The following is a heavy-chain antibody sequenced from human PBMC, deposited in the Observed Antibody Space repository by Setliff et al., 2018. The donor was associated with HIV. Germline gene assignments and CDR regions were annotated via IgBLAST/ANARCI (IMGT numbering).Heavy chain of an antibody. CDR1: GVSVNNDDDY. CDR3: ARQVGEGKWYLDS. V-gene: IGHV4-39*01. J-gene: IGHJ4*01. Sequence: SLTCAVSGVSVNNDDDYWGWVRQPPGKGLEWIAIIHQSGTAHKRPSLKSRVTISIDTSENLFSLKLSGVTAADTAIYYCARQVGEGKWYLDSWGHGTLVTVPQ. CDR2: IHQSGTA. D-gene: IGHD1-26*01.